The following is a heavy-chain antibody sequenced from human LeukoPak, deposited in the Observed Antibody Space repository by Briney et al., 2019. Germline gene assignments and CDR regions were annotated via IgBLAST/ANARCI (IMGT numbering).Heavy chain of an antibody. CDR2: ISCSGSTI. J-gene: IGHJ3*02. CDR3: AKDFVSFNGIYDPFDI. V-gene: IGHV3-11*01. D-gene: IGHD2-8*01. CDR1: GFTFSDYY. Sequence: PGGSLRLSCAASGFTFSDYYMSWIRQAPGKGLEWVSYISCSGSTIYYADSVKGRFTISRDNSMNTLYLQVSSLRVEDTAVYYCAKDFVSFNGIYDPFDIWGQGTVVTVSS.